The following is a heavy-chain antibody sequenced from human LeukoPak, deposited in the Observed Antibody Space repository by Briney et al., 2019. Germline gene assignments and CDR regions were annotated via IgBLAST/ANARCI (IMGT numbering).Heavy chain of an antibody. CDR1: GFTVSSSY. J-gene: IGHJ4*02. D-gene: IGHD5-24*01. V-gene: IGHV3-53*01. CDR3: ARGVGYNFWYS. CDR2: FYVGGNT. Sequence: GGSLRLSCAATGFTVSSSYMSWVRQAPGKGLEWVSVFYVGGNTYYADSVTGRFTISRDNSKNTVYLQMDSLRAEDTAVYHCARGVGYNFWYSWGQGTLVTFSS.